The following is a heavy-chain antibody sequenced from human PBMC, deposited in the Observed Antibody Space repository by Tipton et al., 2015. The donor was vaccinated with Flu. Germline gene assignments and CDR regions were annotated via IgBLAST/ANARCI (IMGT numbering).Heavy chain of an antibody. CDR3: ATNLISVRGVTRAFDI. V-gene: IGHV1-24*01. J-gene: IGHJ3*02. Sequence: QLVQSGPEVKKPGASVKVSCKVSGYTLTELSMHWVRQAPGKGLEWMGGFDPEDGETIYAQKFQGRVTMTEDTSTDTAYMELSSLRSEDTAVYYCATNLISVRGVTRAFDIWGQGTMVTVSS. CDR1: GYTLTELS. CDR2: FDPEDGET. D-gene: IGHD3-10*01.